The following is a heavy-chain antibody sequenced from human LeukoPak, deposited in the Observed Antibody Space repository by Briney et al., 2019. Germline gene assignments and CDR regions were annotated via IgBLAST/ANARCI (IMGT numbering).Heavy chain of an antibody. CDR1: AFTFSSYS. Sequence: PGGSLRLSCAASAFTFSSYSMHWVRQAPEKGLEWVGCIRSKAYGGTTEYAASVKGRFPISRDDSKSIAYLQMNSLKTEDTAVYYWTREGSDYDGGDYWGQGTLVTVSS. J-gene: IGHJ4*02. V-gene: IGHV3-49*04. CDR2: IRSKAYGGTT. D-gene: IGHD3-16*01. CDR3: TREGSDYDGGDY.